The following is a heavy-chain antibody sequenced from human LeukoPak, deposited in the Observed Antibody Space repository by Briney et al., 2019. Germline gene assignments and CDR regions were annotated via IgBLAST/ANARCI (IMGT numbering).Heavy chain of an antibody. CDR2: ISAYNGNT. D-gene: IGHD1-1*01. CDR1: GYTFTSYG. CDR3: ARASNDGNWFDP. J-gene: IGHJ5*02. V-gene: IGHV1-18*01. Sequence: ASVKVSCKTSGYTFTSYGISWVRQAPGQGLEWMGWISAYNGNTNYAQKLQGRVTMTTDTSTSTAYMELRSLRSDDTAVYYCARASNDGNWFDPWGQGTLVTVSS.